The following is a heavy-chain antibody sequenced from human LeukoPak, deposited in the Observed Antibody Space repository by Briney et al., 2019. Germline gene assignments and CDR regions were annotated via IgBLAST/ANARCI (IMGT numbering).Heavy chain of an antibody. CDR3: ARVEAQWVASHWFDP. V-gene: IGHV4-61*02. J-gene: IGHJ5*02. CDR1: GDSINSKSYY. CDR2: IYTTSGST. D-gene: IGHD6-19*01. Sequence: SETLSLTCTVSGDSINSKSYYWTWIRQPAGKGLEWIGRIYTTSGSTNYNPSLKSRVLISMDTSKNHISLRLNSVTAADTAVYYCARVEAQWVASHWFDPWGQGAQVTVSS.